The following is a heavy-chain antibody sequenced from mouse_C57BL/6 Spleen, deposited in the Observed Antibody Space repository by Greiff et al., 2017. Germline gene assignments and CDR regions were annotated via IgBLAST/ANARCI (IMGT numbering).Heavy chain of an antibody. D-gene: IGHD1-1*01. CDR3: VSGGTAVFDTSDY. J-gene: IGHJ2*01. CDR2: FNPGSGGT. CDR1: GYAFTNYF. Sequence: QVQLQQSGAELVRPGTSVKVSCKASGYAFTNYFIEWVKQRPGQGLEWIAVFNPGSGGTNYNEKFTGKATLTADNSSSTAYIQLSSRRSKAAEFYVCVSGGTAVFDTSDYWGQGTTLTVSS. V-gene: IGHV1-54*01.